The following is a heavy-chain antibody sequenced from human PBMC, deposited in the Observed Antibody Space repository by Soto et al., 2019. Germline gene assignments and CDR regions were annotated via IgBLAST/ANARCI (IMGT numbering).Heavy chain of an antibody. J-gene: IGHJ4*02. CDR1: GFTFSSYA. D-gene: IGHD3-22*01. CDR3: AKNYYDSSGYF. CDR2: ISGSGGST. Sequence: GGSLKLSCAASGFTFSSYAISWVRQAPGKGLEWVSAISGSGGSTYYADSVKGRFTISRDNSKNTLYLQMNSLRAEDTAVYYCAKNYYDSSGYFWGQGTLVTVSS. V-gene: IGHV3-23*01.